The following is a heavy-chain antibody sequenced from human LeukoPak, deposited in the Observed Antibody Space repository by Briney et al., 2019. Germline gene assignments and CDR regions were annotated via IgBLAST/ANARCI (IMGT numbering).Heavy chain of an antibody. CDR3: ARHDYGDFNFDY. CDR1: GDSIFSSTYY. D-gene: IGHD4-17*01. J-gene: IGHJ4*02. V-gene: IGHV4-39*01. CDR2: IYSSGST. Sequence: SETLSLTCSVSGDSIFSSTYYWGWIRQPPGKGLEWIGSIYSSGSTYYNPSLKSRVTISGDTSKNQFSRRLSSVTAADTAVYYCARHDYGDFNFDYWGQGTLVTVSS.